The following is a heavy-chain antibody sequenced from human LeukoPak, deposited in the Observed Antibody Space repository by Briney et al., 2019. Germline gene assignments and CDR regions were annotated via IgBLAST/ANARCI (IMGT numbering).Heavy chain of an antibody. Sequence: GASVKVSCKVSGYRLTELSMHWVRQAPGKGLEWMGGFDPEDGETIYAQKFQGRVTMTEDTSTDTAYMELSSLRSEYTAVYYCATSSNYGDYEAFDYWGQGTLVTVSS. D-gene: IGHD4-17*01. J-gene: IGHJ4*02. CDR2: FDPEDGET. CDR3: ATSSNYGDYEAFDY. V-gene: IGHV1-24*01. CDR1: GYRLTELS.